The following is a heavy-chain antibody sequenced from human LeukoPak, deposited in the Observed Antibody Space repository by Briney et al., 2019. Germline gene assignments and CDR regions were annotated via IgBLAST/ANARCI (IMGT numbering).Heavy chain of an antibody. CDR1: GFTFSSYA. D-gene: IGHD3-3*01. CDR3: AREALGAYYYYGMDV. Sequence: GGSLRLSCAASGFTFSSYAMHWVRQAPGKGLEWVAVISYDGSNKYYADSVRGRFTISRDNSKSTLYLQMNSLRAEDTAVYYCAREALGAYYYYGMDVWGQGTTVTVSS. J-gene: IGHJ6*02. V-gene: IGHV3-30-3*01. CDR2: ISYDGSNK.